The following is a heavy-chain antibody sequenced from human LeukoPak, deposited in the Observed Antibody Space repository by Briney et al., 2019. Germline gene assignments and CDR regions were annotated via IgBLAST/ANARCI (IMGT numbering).Heavy chain of an antibody. CDR2: INHSGST. CDR1: GGSFSGYY. J-gene: IGHJ4*02. Sequence: PSETLSLTCAVYGGSFSGYYWSWIRQPPGKGLEWIGEINHSGSTNYNPSLKSRVTISVDTSKNQFSLKLSSVTAADTAVYYCARLDLEVRGVIISELIDYWGQGTLVTVSS. V-gene: IGHV4-34*01. CDR3: ARLDLEVRGVIISELIDY. D-gene: IGHD3-10*01.